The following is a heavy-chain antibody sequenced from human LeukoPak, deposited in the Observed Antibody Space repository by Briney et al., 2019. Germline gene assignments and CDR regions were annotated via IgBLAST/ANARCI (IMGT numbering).Heavy chain of an antibody. CDR3: ARVPYSSAWYFDY. CDR1: GFTFSSYA. CDR2: IWYDGSNE. J-gene: IGHJ4*02. Sequence: PGGSLRLSCAASGFTFSSYAMNWVRHAPGKGLEWVAVIWYDGSNENYADSVKGRFIISRDNSKNILYLEMNSLRAEDTAVYYCARVPYSSAWYFDYWGQGTLVTVSS. V-gene: IGHV3-33*01. D-gene: IGHD6-19*01.